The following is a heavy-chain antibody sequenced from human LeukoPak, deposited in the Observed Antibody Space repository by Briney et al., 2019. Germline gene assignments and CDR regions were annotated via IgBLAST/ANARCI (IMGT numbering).Heavy chain of an antibody. CDR3: ARAEMATITSSAFDI. D-gene: IGHD5-12*01. J-gene: IGHJ3*02. V-gene: IGHV1-69*04. CDR2: IIPILGIA. Sequence: SVKVSCKASGGTFSSYAISWVRQAPGQGLEWMGRIIPILGIANYAQKFQGRVTITADKSTSTAYMELSSLRSEGTAVYYCARAEMATITSSAFDIWGQGTMVTVSS. CDR1: GGTFSSYA.